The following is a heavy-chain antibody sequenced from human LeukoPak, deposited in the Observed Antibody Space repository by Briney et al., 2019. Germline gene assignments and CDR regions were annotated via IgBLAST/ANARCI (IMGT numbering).Heavy chain of an antibody. CDR2: IGDTGLSK. Sequence: GGSLRLSCTASGFTFSNYAMSGVRRAPGKGREGGSAIGDTGLSKFYADSVEGRFTISRDNSKNTLYLHLKSLGVEDTAIYYCAKNGGSFQASFDHWGQGALVSVSS. V-gene: IGHV3-23*01. CDR1: GFTFSNYA. J-gene: IGHJ4*02. CDR3: AKNGGSFQASFDH. D-gene: IGHD1-26*01.